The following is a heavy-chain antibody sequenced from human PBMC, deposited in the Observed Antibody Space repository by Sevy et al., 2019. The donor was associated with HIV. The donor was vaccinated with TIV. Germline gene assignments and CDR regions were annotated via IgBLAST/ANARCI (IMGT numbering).Heavy chain of an antibody. CDR1: VFIFGDYT. CDR3: TRVEGAADWGMDV. CDR2: IRGKRNGETK. J-gene: IGHJ6*02. Sequence: GGSLRLSCSPSVFIFGDYTVSWVRQAPGKGLEWIAFIRGKRNGETKEYAASVRGRFTISRDDSKSIAYLQMNSLKTEDTAVYYCTRVEGAADWGMDVWGQGTTVTVSS. V-gene: IGHV3-49*04. D-gene: IGHD1-26*01.